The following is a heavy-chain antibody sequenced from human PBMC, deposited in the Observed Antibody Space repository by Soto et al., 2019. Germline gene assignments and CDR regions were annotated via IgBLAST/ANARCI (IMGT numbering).Heavy chain of an antibody. J-gene: IGHJ3*02. CDR1: GFTFSSYG. V-gene: IGHV3-33*01. CDR3: ARDLAGDYGALDT. CDR2: IWYDGSNK. Sequence: QVQLVESGGGVVQPGGSLRLSCAPSGFTFSSYGMHWARQAPGKGLEWVAVIWYDGSNKVYADSVKGRFTISRDNSKNTLYLQMNSRRAEDTAVYYCARDLAGDYGALDTWGQGTMVTVSS. D-gene: IGHD4-17*01.